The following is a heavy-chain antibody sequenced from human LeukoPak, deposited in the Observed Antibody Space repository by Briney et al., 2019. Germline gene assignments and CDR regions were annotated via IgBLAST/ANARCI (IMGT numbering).Heavy chain of an antibody. D-gene: IGHD2-15*01. CDR1: GYTFTGYY. V-gene: IGHV1-2*02. CDR2: INPNSGGT. J-gene: IGHJ6*03. Sequence: ASVKVSCKASGYTFTGYYMHWVRQAPGQGLEWMGWINPNSGGTNYAQKFQGRVTMTRDTSISTAYMELSRLRSGDTAVYYCARYCSGGSCSQSNYYYYMDVWGKGTTVTVSS. CDR3: ARYCSGGSCSQSNYYYYMDV.